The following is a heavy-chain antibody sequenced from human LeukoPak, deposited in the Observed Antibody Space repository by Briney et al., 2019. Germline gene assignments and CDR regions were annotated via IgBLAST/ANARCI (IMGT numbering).Heavy chain of an antibody. CDR3: ARDWHILSGRNCFDP. V-gene: IGHV1-18*01. Sequence: ASVKVSCKASGYTFTSYGISWVRQAPGQGLEWMGWVSSYNGDTNYAQKFQGRVTMTADTSTSTAYMELRSLRSGDTAMYYCARDWHILSGRNCFDPWGQGTLVTVSS. CDR2: VSSYNGDT. CDR1: GYTFTSYG. D-gene: IGHD3-9*01. J-gene: IGHJ5*02.